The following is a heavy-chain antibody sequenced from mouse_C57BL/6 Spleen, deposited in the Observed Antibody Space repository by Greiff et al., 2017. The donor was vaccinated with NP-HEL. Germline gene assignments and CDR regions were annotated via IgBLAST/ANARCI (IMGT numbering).Heavy chain of an antibody. CDR1: GYTFTDYY. V-gene: IGHV1-76*01. CDR3: AISGY. D-gene: IGHD3-1*01. CDR2: IYPGSGNT. Sequence: VQLQQSGAELVRPGASVKLSCKASGYTFTDYYINWVKQRPGQGLEWIARIYPGSGNTYYNEKFEGKATLTAEKSSSTAYMQLSSLTSEDSAVYFCAISGYWGKGTTLTVSS. J-gene: IGHJ2*01.